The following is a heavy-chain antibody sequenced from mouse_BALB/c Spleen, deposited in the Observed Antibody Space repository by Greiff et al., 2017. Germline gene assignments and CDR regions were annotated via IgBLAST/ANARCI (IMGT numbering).Heavy chain of an antibody. CDR3: ARIYDGYYGDFDY. J-gene: IGHJ2*01. CDR2: ISYDGSN. CDR1: GYSITSGYY. V-gene: IGHV3-6*02. Sequence: EVKLQESGPGLVKPSQSLSLTCSVTGYSITSGYYWNWIRQFPGNKLEWMGYISYDGSNNYNPSLKNRISITRDTSKNQFFLKLNSVTTEDTATYYCARIYDGYYGDFDYWGQGTTLTVSS. D-gene: IGHD2-3*01.